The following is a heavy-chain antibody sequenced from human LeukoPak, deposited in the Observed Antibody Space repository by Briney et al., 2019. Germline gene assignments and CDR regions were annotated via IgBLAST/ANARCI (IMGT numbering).Heavy chain of an antibody. CDR2: INWNGGST. Sequence: GGSLRLSCTASGFTFSSCEMNWGRQAPGKGLEWVSGINWNGGSTGYADSVKGRFTISRDNAKNSLYLQMNSLRAEDTALYYCASSWGGSYYLGFDYWGQGTLVTVPS. CDR1: GFTFSSCE. J-gene: IGHJ4*02. D-gene: IGHD3-10*01. CDR3: ASSWGGSYYLGFDY. V-gene: IGHV3-20*04.